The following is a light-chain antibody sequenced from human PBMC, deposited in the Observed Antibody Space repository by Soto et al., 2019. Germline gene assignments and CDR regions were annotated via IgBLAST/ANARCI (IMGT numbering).Light chain of an antibody. J-gene: IGLJ2*01. CDR2: EVS. V-gene: IGLV2-14*01. CDR1: SSDVGGYNY. CDR3: TSYTSASTLVV. Sequence: QSVLTQPASVSGSPGQSITISCTGTSSDVGGYNYVSWYQQHPGKAPKVMIYEVSFRPSGVSNRFSGSKSGNTASLTISGLQAGDEADYYCTSYTSASTLVVFGGGTKVTVL.